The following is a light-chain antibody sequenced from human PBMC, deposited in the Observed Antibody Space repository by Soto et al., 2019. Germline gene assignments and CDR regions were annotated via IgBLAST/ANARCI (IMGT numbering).Light chain of an antibody. CDR1: QSVSSSY. Sequence: EIVLTQSPGTLSLSPGERATLSCRASQSVSSSYLAWYQQKPGQAPRLLIYGASSRAAGIPDRFRGSGSGTDFTLTISRLEPEDLAVYYCLQYNSSPTWTFGQGTKVELK. CDR3: LQYNSSPTWT. V-gene: IGKV3-20*01. CDR2: GAS. J-gene: IGKJ1*01.